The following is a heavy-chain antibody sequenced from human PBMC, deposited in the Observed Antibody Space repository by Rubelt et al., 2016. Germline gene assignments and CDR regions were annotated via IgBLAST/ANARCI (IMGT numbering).Heavy chain of an antibody. Sequence: QVQLVQSGSELKKPGASVKVSCKASGYTFTSYAMNWVRQAPGQGLEWMGWINTNTGNPTYAQGFTVRFVFSLDTSVSTADLQISSLKAEDTAVYYCARVIAAAGRDGNYFDYWGQGTLVTVSS. CDR2: INTNTGNP. J-gene: IGHJ4*02. CDR3: ARVIAAAGRDGNYFDY. V-gene: IGHV7-4-1*02. CDR1: GYTFTSYA. D-gene: IGHD6-13*01.